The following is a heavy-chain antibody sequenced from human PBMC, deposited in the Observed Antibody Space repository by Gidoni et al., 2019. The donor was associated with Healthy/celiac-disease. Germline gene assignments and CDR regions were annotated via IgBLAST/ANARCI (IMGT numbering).Heavy chain of an antibody. V-gene: IGHV4-31*03. D-gene: IGHD1-26*01. CDR3: ARDERVGATTGGFDY. CDR2: IYYSGST. CDR1: GGSLSSGGYY. Sequence: QVQLQESGPGLVKPSQTLSLTCTVSGGSLSSGGYYWSWLRQHPGKGLEWIGYIYYSGSTYYNPSLKSRVTISVDTFKNQFSLKLSSVTAADTAVYYCARDERVGATTGGFDYWGQGTLVTVSS. J-gene: IGHJ4*02.